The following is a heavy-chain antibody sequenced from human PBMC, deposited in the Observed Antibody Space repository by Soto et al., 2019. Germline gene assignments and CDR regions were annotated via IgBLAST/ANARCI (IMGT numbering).Heavy chain of an antibody. V-gene: IGHV1-18*04. Sequence: QVQLVQSGAEVKKPGASVKVSCKASGYTFTSYGITWVRQAPGQGLEWMGWISGYNGNTNYAQKLKGRVTMTTDTSTSTAYMELMSLRSDDTAVYYWARGSTYYDFWKLWGQGTLVTVSS. CDR2: ISGYNGNT. J-gene: IGHJ4*02. CDR1: GYTFTSYG. D-gene: IGHD3-3*01. CDR3: ARGSTYYDFWKL.